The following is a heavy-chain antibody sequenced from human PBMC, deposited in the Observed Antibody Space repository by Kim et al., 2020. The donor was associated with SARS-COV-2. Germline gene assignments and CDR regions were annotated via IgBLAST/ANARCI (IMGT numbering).Heavy chain of an antibody. CDR2: VRDTGDST. J-gene: IGHJ4*02. D-gene: IGHD3-10*01. Sequence: GGSLRLSCAVSGFTFSSYAMSWVRQAPGKGLEWVSVVRDTGDSTSYADSVKGRFTISRDNSKNTLYLQMNSLRAEDTAVYFCAKRQGGYGLGGYDYWGQGTLVTVSS. CDR3: AKRQGGYGLGGYDY. CDR1: GFTFSSYA. V-gene: IGHV3-23*01.